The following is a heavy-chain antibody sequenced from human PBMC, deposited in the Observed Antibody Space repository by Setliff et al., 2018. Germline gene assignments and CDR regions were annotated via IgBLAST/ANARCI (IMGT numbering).Heavy chain of an antibody. Sequence: ASVKVSCKVSGYTLTELSMHWVRQAPGKGLEWMGGFDPEDGETIYAQKFQGRVTMTRDTSTSTVYMDMSSLRSEDTAVYYCVRDVFPYHYEGAFDIWGQGTMVTVSS. CDR1: GYTLTELS. D-gene: IGHD3-22*01. CDR3: VRDVFPYHYEGAFDI. V-gene: IGHV1-24*01. J-gene: IGHJ3*02. CDR2: FDPEDGET.